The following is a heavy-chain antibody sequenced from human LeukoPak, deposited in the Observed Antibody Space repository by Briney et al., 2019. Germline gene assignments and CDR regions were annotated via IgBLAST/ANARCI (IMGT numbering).Heavy chain of an antibody. J-gene: IGHJ4*02. CDR2: IGTSGRYI. CDR3: ARADYDYVWGSYRQYYFDY. CDR1: GFTFSSYP. Sequence: AGGSLRLSCAASGFTFSSYPLNWVRQAPGKGLEWVSSIGTSGRYIYYADSVKGRFTISRDNAKNSLYLQMNSLRAEDTAVYYCARADYDYVWGSYRQYYFDYWGQGTLVIVSS. V-gene: IGHV3-21*01. D-gene: IGHD3-16*02.